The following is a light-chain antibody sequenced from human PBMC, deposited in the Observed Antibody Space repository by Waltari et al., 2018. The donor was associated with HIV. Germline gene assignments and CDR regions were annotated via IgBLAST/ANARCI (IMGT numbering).Light chain of an antibody. Sequence: DIVMTQSPDSLAVSLGERATINCQSSQRVLYSSNNKNYLAWYQHKSGQPPRLLINWSSSRESGVPDRFSGSGSGTDFTLTISSLQAEDVAVYYCQQYYTTPWTFGQGTKVEIK. CDR1: QRVLYSSNNKNY. V-gene: IGKV4-1*01. CDR2: WSS. J-gene: IGKJ1*01. CDR3: QQYYTTPWT.